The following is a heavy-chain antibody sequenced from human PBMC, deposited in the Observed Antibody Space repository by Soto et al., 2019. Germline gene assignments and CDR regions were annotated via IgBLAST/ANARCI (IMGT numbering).Heavy chain of an antibody. V-gene: IGHV3-30*18. CDR3: AKGKADYYGSGSPMDV. J-gene: IGHJ6*03. D-gene: IGHD3-10*01. Sequence: ESGGGVVQPGRSLRLSCAASGFTFSSYGMHWVRQAPGKGLEWVAVISYDGSNKYYADSVKGRFTISRDNSKNTLYLQMNSLRAEDTAVYYCAKGKADYYGSGSPMDVW. CDR1: GFTFSSYG. CDR2: ISYDGSNK.